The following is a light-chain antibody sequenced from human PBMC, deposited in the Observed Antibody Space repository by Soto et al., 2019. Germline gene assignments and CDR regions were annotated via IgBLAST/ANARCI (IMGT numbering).Light chain of an antibody. CDR3: QQYKTYST. CDR2: DAS. Sequence: DIQLTQSPSTLSASVGDRVTITCRASQSLNNRLAWYQQKPGKAPKLLIYDASTLESGVSSRFSGTGSETECTLTITDLQADDLATYFCQQYKTYSTFGQGTKV. V-gene: IGKV1-5*01. J-gene: IGKJ1*01. CDR1: QSLNNR.